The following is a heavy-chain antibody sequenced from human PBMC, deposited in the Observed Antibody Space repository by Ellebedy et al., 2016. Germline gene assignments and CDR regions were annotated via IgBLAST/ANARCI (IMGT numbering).Heavy chain of an antibody. Sequence: GESLKISXAASGFTLSDSTIHWVRQASGKGLEWVGRIRSKVNNYATAYAASVKGRFTISRDDSENMAYLQMNSLKPEDTAIYYCFRLGGVLGYCSSSSCYPVWGQGTMVTVSS. D-gene: IGHD2-2*01. CDR1: GFTLSDST. CDR3: FRLGGVLGYCSSSSCYPV. CDR2: IRSKVNNYAT. J-gene: IGHJ3*01. V-gene: IGHV3-73*01.